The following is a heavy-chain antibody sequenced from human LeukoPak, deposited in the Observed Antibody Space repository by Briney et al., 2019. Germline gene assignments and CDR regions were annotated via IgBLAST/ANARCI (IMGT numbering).Heavy chain of an antibody. CDR3: ARGRTTVVTVPGAFDI. D-gene: IGHD4-23*01. Sequence: GGSLRLSCAASGFTFSSYSMNWVRQAPGKGLEWVSSISSSSSYIYYADSVKGRFTISRDNAKNSLYLQMNSLRAEDTAVYYCARGRTTVVTVPGAFDIWGQGTMVTVSS. J-gene: IGHJ3*02. V-gene: IGHV3-21*01. CDR2: ISSSSSYI. CDR1: GFTFSSYS.